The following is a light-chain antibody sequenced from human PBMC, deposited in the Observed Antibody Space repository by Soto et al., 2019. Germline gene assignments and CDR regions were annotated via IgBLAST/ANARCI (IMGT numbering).Light chain of an antibody. CDR2: DAS. V-gene: IGKV3-15*01. Sequence: EVAMTQSPATLSVSPGERATLSCRASQSVGTNLAWYQQKPGQAPRLLIYDASTRATGIPARFSGSGSGTEFTLSIRSLPSEDFAVYYCQQSKNWPPLTFGGGTKVDIK. CDR1: QSVGTN. J-gene: IGKJ4*01. CDR3: QQSKNWPPLT.